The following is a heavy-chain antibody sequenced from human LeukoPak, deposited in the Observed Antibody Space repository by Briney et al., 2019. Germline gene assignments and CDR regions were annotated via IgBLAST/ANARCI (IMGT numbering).Heavy chain of an antibody. CDR2: ISSSSSYI. V-gene: IGHV3-21*01. CDR1: GFTFSSYS. Sequence: PGGSLRLSCAASGFTFSSYSMNWVRQAPGKGLEWVSSISSSSSYIYYTDSVKGRFTITRDNAKNSLYLQMNSLRAEDTAVYYCAREPAGYNFDYWGQGTLVTVSS. D-gene: IGHD5-24*01. J-gene: IGHJ4*02. CDR3: AREPAGYNFDY.